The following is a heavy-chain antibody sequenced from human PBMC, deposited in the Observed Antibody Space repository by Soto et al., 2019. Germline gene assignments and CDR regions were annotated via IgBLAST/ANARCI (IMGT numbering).Heavy chain of an antibody. CDR3: AKDRQGERPTAGAFDI. CDR2: ISGSGGST. D-gene: IGHD6-25*01. Sequence: EVQLLESGGGLVQPGGSLRLSCAASGFTFSSYAMSWVRQAPGKGLEWVSAISGSGGSTYYADSVKGRFTITRDNSKNTLYLQMNSLRAEDTAVYYCAKDRQGERPTAGAFDIWGQGTMVTVSS. CDR1: GFTFSSYA. V-gene: IGHV3-23*01. J-gene: IGHJ3*02.